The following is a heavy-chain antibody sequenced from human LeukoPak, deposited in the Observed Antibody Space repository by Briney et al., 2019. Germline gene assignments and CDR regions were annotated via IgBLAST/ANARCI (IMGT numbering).Heavy chain of an antibody. V-gene: IGHV4-30-2*06. CDR2: MYHSGNT. CDR1: GGSISSGTYY. Sequence: ASETLSLTCTVSGGSISSGTYYYSWIRQSPGNGLEWIGYMYHSGNTFYNPSLKSRVTISVDNSKNQFSLKLSSVTAADTAVYYCARDYDYGAKGAFDIWGQGTMITVSS. J-gene: IGHJ3*02. D-gene: IGHD4-23*01. CDR3: ARDYDYGAKGAFDI.